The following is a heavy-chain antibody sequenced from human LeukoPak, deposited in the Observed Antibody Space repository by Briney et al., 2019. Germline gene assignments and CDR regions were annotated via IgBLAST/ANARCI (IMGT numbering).Heavy chain of an antibody. CDR1: GFTFSSYA. CDR3: AGLKGMDV. CDR2: ISYDGSNK. V-gene: IGHV3-30*04. J-gene: IGHJ6*02. Sequence: GGSLRLSCAASGFTFSSYAMHWVRQAPGKGLEWVAVISYDGSNKYYADSVKGRFTISRDNSKNTLHLQMNSLRAEDTAVYYCAGLKGMDVWGQGTTVTVSS.